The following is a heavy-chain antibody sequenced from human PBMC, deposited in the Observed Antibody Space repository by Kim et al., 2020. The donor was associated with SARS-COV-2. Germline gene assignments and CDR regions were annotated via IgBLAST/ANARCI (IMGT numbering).Heavy chain of an antibody. Sequence: GGSLRLSCAASGFTFSSYALSWVRQAPGKGLEWVSRISASGGETYYADSVQGRFTISRDNSKNALNLEMNSLRAEDTALYYCAKVTTLTAPFYDYWGQGTLVTVSS. V-gene: IGHV3-23*01. CDR2: ISASGGET. D-gene: IGHD4-4*01. J-gene: IGHJ4*02. CDR1: GFTFSSYA. CDR3: AKVTTLTAPFYDY.